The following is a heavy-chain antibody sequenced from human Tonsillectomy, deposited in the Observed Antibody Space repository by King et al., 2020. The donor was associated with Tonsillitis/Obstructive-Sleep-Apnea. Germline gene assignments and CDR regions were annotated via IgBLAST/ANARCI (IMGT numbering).Heavy chain of an antibody. V-gene: IGHV3-48*03. Sequence: VQLVEAGGGLVQPGGSLRLSCAASGFTFSSYEMNWVRQAPGKGLEWVSYISNSGSTIFYADSVKGRFTISRDSAKNSLYLQMNSLRAEDTAVYYCARKGGIQLWSHFDYWGQGTLVTVSS. D-gene: IGHD5-18*01. CDR2: ISNSGSTI. J-gene: IGHJ4*02. CDR1: GFTFSSYE. CDR3: ARKGGIQLWSHFDY.